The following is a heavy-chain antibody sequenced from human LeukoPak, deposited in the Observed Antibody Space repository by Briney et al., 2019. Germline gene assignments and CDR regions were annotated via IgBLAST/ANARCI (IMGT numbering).Heavy chain of an antibody. CDR3: ARAAAGTPDY. CDR2: ISSSSSYI. CDR1: GFTFSSYS. V-gene: IGHV3-21*01. Sequence: PGGSLRLSCAASGFTFSSYSMNWVRQAPGKGLEWVSSISSSSSYIYYADSVKVRFTISRDNAKNSLYLQMNSLRAEDTAVYYCARAAAGTPDYWGQGTLVTVSS. D-gene: IGHD6-13*01. J-gene: IGHJ4*02.